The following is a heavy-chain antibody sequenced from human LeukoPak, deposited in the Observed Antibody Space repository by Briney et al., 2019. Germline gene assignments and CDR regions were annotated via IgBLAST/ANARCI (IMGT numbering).Heavy chain of an antibody. CDR2: IYYSGST. D-gene: IGHD7-27*01. V-gene: IGHV4-59*08. CDR1: GGSISSYY. CDR3: VRLGTRYYGMDV. Sequence: KSSETLSLTCTVSGGSISSYYWSWIRQPPGKGLEWIGYIYYSGSTNYNPSLKSRVTISVDTSKNQFSLKLSSVTAADTAVYYCVRLGTRYYGMDVWGQGTTVTVSS. J-gene: IGHJ6*02.